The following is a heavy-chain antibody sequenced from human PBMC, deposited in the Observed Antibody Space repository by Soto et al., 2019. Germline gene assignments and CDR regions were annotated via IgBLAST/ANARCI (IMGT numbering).Heavy chain of an antibody. D-gene: IGHD2-2*02. CDR2: INAGNGNT. CDR3: ARGDIVLVPAAISYNYYSGMDV. V-gene: IGHV1-3*01. Sequence: ASAKASCKACRYGFTSYSMHWVRQAPGQRLEWMGWINAGNGNTKYSQKFQGRVTITRDTSASTAYMELSSLRSEDTAVYYCARGDIVLVPAAISYNYYSGMDVWGQGPTVTVSS. J-gene: IGHJ6*02. CDR1: RYGFTSYS.